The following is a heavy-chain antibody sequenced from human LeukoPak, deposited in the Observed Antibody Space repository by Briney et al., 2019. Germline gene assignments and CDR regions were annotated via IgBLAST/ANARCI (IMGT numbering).Heavy chain of an antibody. Sequence: PGRSLRLSCTASGFTFGDYAMSWVRQAPGKGLEWVGFIRSKAYGGTTEYAASVKGRFTISRDDSKSIACLQMNSLKTEDTAVYYCTREAESSLDFDYWGQGTLVTVSS. CDR3: TREAESSLDFDY. D-gene: IGHD6-13*01. J-gene: IGHJ4*02. V-gene: IGHV3-49*04. CDR1: GFTFGDYA. CDR2: IRSKAYGGTT.